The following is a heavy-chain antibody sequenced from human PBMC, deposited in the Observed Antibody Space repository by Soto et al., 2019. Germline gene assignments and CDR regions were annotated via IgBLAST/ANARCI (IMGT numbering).Heavy chain of an antibody. D-gene: IGHD2-2*01. CDR1: GYTITSNG. V-gene: IGHV1-18*01. Sequence: GTSVKLSCKDCGYTITSNGISWVRQAPEQGLEWMGWISAYNGNTNYAQKLQGRVTMTTDTSTSTAYMELRSLRSDDTAVYYCARGYCSSTSPELLCPVDYWGQGTLVTVSS. CDR3: ARGYCSSTSPELLCPVDY. CDR2: ISAYNGNT. J-gene: IGHJ4*02.